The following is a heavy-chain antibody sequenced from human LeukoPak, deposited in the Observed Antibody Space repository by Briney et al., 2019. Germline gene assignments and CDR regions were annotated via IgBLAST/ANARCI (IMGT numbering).Heavy chain of an antibody. J-gene: IGHJ4*02. D-gene: IGHD3-10*01. CDR1: GYTFTNYY. CDR2: INPSGGST. V-gene: IGHV1-46*01. Sequence: ASVKVSCKASGYTFTNYYMHWVRQAPGQGLEWVGIINPSGGSTSYAQKFQGRVTMTRDTSTNTVYMELSSLISEDTAVYFCARVDAEGSGVKYFDYWGEGTLVTASS. CDR3: ARVDAEGSGVKYFDY.